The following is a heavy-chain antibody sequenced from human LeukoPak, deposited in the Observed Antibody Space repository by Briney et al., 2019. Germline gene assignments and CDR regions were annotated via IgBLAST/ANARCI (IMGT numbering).Heavy chain of an antibody. Sequence: PSETLSLTCAVYGGSFSGYYWSWIRQPPGKGLEWIGEINHSGSTNYNPSLKSRVTISVDTSKNQFSLKLSSVTAADTAVYYCARGPGIAAAPFDPWGQGTLGTVSS. J-gene: IGHJ5*02. CDR2: INHSGST. V-gene: IGHV4-34*01. CDR1: GGSFSGYY. D-gene: IGHD6-13*01. CDR3: ARGPGIAAAPFDP.